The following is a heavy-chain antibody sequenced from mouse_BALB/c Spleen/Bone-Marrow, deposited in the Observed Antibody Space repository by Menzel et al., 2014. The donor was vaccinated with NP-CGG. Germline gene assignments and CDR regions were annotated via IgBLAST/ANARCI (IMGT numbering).Heavy chain of an antibody. V-gene: IGHV2-2*02. CDR1: SFSLSSFG. CDR2: IWSGGGT. D-gene: IGHD4-1*01. Sequence: VKLMESGPGLVQPSQSLSITCTVSSFSLSSFGLHWVRQSPGKGLEWLGVIWSGGGTDYNAAFISRLSISKDNSKSQVFFKMNSLQANDTAIYYCARNWDDYAMDYWGQGTSVTVSS. CDR3: ARNWDDYAMDY. J-gene: IGHJ4*01.